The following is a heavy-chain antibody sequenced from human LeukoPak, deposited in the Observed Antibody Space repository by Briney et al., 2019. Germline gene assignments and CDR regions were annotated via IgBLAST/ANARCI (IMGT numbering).Heavy chain of an antibody. D-gene: IGHD5-12*01. CDR3: ARAQTGSGYYRNFDC. Sequence: QTLSLTCAISGDSVSSNSAAWSWIRQSPSRGLEWLGRTYYRSKWYNDYAPSVKSRITISPDTSKNQFSLQLNSVTPEDTAVYYCARAQTGSGYYRNFDCWGQGTLDTVSS. V-gene: IGHV6-1*01. J-gene: IGHJ4*02. CDR2: TYYRSKWYN. CDR1: GDSVSSNSAA.